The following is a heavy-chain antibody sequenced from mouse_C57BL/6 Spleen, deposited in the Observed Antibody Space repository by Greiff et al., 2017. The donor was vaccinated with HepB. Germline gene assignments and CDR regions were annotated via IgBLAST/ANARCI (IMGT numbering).Heavy chain of an antibody. CDR1: GYTFTDHT. V-gene: IGHV1-78*01. CDR3: ARGDFYYYGSSFAWFAY. D-gene: IGHD1-1*01. Sequence: VQLQQSDAELVKPGASVKISCKVSGYTFTDHTIHWMKQRPEQGLEWIGYIYPRDGSTKYNEKFKGKATLTADKSSSTAYMQLNSLTSEDSAVYFCARGDFYYYGSSFAWFAYWGQGTLVTVSA. J-gene: IGHJ3*01. CDR2: IYPRDGST.